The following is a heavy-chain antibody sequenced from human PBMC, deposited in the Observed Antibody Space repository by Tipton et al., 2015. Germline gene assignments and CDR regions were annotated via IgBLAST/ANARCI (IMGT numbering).Heavy chain of an antibody. Sequence: GSLRLSCAASGFTFSDYAMTWVRQAPGKGLEWVSIIYSGGSTYYADSVKGRFTISRDNSKNTLYLQMNSLRAEDTAVYYCARGQWLVNYWGQGTLVTVSS. CDR1: GFTFSDYA. D-gene: IGHD6-19*01. CDR2: IYSGGST. CDR3: ARGQWLVNY. V-gene: IGHV3-53*01. J-gene: IGHJ4*02.